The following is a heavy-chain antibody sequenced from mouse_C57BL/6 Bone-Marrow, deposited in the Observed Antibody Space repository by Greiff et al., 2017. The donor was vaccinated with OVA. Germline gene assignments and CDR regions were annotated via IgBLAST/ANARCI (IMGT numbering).Heavy chain of an antibody. V-gene: IGHV1-53*01. J-gene: IGHJ2*01. CDR2: INPSNGGT. CDR1: GYTFTSYW. CDR3: ARRGQLRLSFDY. D-gene: IGHD3-2*02. Sequence: QVQLQQPGTELVKPGASVKLSCKASGYTFTSYWMHWVKQRPGQGLEWIGNINPSNGGTNYNEKFKSKATLTVDKSSGASYMQLSSLTSKDSAVYYCARRGQLRLSFDYWGQGTTLTVSS.